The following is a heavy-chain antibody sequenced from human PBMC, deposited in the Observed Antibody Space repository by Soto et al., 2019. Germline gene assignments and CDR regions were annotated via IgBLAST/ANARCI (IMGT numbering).Heavy chain of an antibody. V-gene: IGHV4-31*03. CDR1: GGSISSGGYY. CDR2: IYYSGST. D-gene: IGHD3-9*01. Sequence: TCTVSGGSISSGGYYWSWIRQHPGKGLEWIGYIYYSGSTYYNPPLKSRVTISVDTSKNQFSLKLSSVTAADTAVYYCARDRNLRYFDWLALGYYYGMDVWGQGTTVTVSS. CDR3: ARDRNLRYFDWLALGYYYGMDV. J-gene: IGHJ6*02.